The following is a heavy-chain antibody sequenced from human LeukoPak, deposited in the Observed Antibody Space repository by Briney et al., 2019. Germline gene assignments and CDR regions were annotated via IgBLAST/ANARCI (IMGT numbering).Heavy chain of an antibody. CDR1: GYTFTGYY. CDR3: ARDHKSSSWYSD. D-gene: IGHD6-13*01. CDR2: INPNSGGT. J-gene: IGHJ4*02. Sequence: GASVKVSCKASGYTFTGYYMHWVRQAPGQGLEWMGRINPNSGGTNYAQKFQGRVTMTRDTSISTAYMELSRLRPDDTAVYYCARDHKSSSWYSDWGQGTLVTVSS. V-gene: IGHV1-2*06.